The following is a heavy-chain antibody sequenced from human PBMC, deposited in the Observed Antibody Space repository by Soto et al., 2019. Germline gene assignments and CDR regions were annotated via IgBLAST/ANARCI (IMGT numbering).Heavy chain of an antibody. V-gene: IGHV1-18*01. D-gene: IGHD3-9*01. CDR1: GYTFTSYG. Sequence: ASVKVSCKASGYTFTSYGISWVRQAPGQGLEWMGWISAYSTNTNYAQKLQGRVTMTTDTSTSTAYMELMSLRSDDTAVYYCARDADILTGYYTSGWFDPWGQGTLVTVSS. CDR2: ISAYSTNT. J-gene: IGHJ5*02. CDR3: ARDADILTGYYTSGWFDP.